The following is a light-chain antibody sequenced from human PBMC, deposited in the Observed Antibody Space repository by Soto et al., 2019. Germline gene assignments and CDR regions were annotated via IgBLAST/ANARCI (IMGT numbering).Light chain of an antibody. Sequence: DIQMTQSPSSLSASVGDRVTITCQASHDITSFLNWYQHKPGRAPKLLIYDASILEAGVPTRFSGSGSETEFTLTISSLQPEDFVTYYCLQHHSYPWTFGQGTKVEIK. CDR1: HDITSF. J-gene: IGKJ1*01. V-gene: IGKV1-33*01. CDR2: DAS. CDR3: LQHHSYPWT.